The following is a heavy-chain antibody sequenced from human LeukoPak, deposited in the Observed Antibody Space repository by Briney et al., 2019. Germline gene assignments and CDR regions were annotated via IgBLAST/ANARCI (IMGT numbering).Heavy chain of an antibody. CDR2: INPNSGGT. CDR3: ARAYYDSSGSYYFDY. V-gene: IGHV1-2*02. J-gene: IGHJ4*01. Sequence: GASVKVSCKASGYTFTGYYMHWVRQAPGQGLEWMGWINPNSGGTNYAQKFQGRVTMTRDTSISTAYLELSRLRSDDTAVYYCARAYYDSSGSYYFDYWGHGTLVTVSS. D-gene: IGHD3-22*01. CDR1: GYTFTGYY.